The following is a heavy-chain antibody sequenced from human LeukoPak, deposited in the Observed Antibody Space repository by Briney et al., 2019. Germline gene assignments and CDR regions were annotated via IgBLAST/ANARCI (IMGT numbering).Heavy chain of an antibody. V-gene: IGHV4-38-2*02. CDR2: IYHTGST. J-gene: IGHJ4*02. D-gene: IGHD7-27*01. Sequence: PSETLSLTCTVSGYSISSGYYWGWIRQPPGKGLEWIGSIYHTGSTYSNPSLKSRVTISVDTSKNQFSLKLSSVTAADTAVYYCAREPKPPAGGQLGIFDSWGQGALVTVSS. CDR3: AREPKPPAGGQLGIFDS. CDR1: GYSISSGYY.